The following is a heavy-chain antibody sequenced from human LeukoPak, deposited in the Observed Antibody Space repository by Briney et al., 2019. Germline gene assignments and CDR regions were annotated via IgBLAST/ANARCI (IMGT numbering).Heavy chain of an antibody. CDR3: ANYVPYYGSGSSH. D-gene: IGHD3-10*01. Sequence: PGGSLRLSCAASGFTFSSYAMSWVRQAPGKGLEWVSAISGSGGSTYYADSAKGRSTISRDNSKNALYLQMNSLRAEDTAVYYCANYVPYYGSGSSHWGQGTLVTVSS. CDR2: ISGSGGST. V-gene: IGHV3-23*01. J-gene: IGHJ4*02. CDR1: GFTFSSYA.